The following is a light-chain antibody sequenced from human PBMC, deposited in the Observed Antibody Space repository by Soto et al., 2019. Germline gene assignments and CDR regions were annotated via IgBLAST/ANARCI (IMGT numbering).Light chain of an antibody. Sequence: DIVMTQSPDSLAVSLGERATISCKCSQTISYTSINKTYLAWYQQRPGQPPKLLIYWASIRGSGVPDRLSGSGFGTDFTLTISSLQTEDVAVYHCQQYFSYPLTFGGGTKVEVK. J-gene: IGKJ4*01. CDR3: QQYFSYPLT. CDR2: WAS. V-gene: IGKV4-1*01. CDR1: QTISYTSINKTY.